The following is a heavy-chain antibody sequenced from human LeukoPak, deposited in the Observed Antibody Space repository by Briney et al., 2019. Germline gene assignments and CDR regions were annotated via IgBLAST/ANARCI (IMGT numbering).Heavy chain of an antibody. CDR3: AREKDDAFDI. CDR2: VSYRGHT. CDR1: GGSISPYY. V-gene: IGHV4-59*01. Sequence: SETLSLTCSVSGGSISPYYWSWIRQPQGKGLEWIGYVSYRGHTNYNPSLESRVTISLDTSKNQFSLKLTSVTAADTGVYYCAREKDDAFDIWGQGTMVTVSS. J-gene: IGHJ3*02.